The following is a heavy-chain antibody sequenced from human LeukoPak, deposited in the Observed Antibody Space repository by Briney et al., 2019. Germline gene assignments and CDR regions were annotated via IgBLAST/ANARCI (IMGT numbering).Heavy chain of an antibody. CDR2: IFYTGNT. J-gene: IGHJ5*02. CDR3: ARQSSGYYYGWFDP. V-gene: IGHV4-39*01. CDR1: GGSILDSTYY. D-gene: IGHD3-22*01. Sequence: PSETLSLTCTVSGGSILDSTYYWAWIRQPPGKGLEWIATIFYTGNTHYNPSLKSRVTMSVDTVKNQFSLNLNSVTAADTAVYYCARQSSGYYYGWFDPWGQGTLVTVSS.